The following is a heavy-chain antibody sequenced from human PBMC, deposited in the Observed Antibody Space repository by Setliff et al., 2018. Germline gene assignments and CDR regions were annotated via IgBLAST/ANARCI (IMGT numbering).Heavy chain of an antibody. CDR2: ISGSGGST. D-gene: IGHD2-2*01. CDR3: ARGGCSATSCLDY. CDR1: EFTFSSYA. Sequence: GGSLRLSCTASEFTFSSYAMSWVRQAPGKGLEWVSSISGSGGSTYYADSVKGRFTISRDNAKNSLYLQMNSLRAEDTAVYYCARGGCSATSCLDYWGQGSLVTVSS. J-gene: IGHJ4*02. V-gene: IGHV3-23*01.